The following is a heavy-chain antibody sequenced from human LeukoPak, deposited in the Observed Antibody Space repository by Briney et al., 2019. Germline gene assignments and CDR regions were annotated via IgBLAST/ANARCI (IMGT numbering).Heavy chain of an antibody. V-gene: IGHV1-3*01. D-gene: IGHD1-26*01. Sequence: ASVTVSCKASGYTFTSYAMHWVRQAPGQRLEWMGWINAGNGNTKYSQKFQGRVTITRDTSASTAYMELSSLRSEDTAVYYCARFRWEPNYFDYWGQGTLVTVSS. J-gene: IGHJ4*02. CDR1: GYTFTSYA. CDR2: INAGNGNT. CDR3: ARFRWEPNYFDY.